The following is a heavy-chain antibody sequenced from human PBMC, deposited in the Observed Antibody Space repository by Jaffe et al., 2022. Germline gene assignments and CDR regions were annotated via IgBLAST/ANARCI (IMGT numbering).Heavy chain of an antibody. CDR1: GDSITSTTYS. J-gene: IGHJ3*02. CDR3: ARARCGGPTCTGVGSDFDI. V-gene: IGHV4-39*01. Sequence: QMPLQESGPGLVKPSETLSLTCTVSGDSITSTTYSWGWIRQPPGKGLEWIGSFYYSGSTYYSPSLKSRVTISVDTSRNQFSLRLTSVTAADTAMYYCARARCGGPTCTGVGSDFDIWGRGTMVTVSS. D-gene: IGHD2-21*01. CDR2: FYYSGST.